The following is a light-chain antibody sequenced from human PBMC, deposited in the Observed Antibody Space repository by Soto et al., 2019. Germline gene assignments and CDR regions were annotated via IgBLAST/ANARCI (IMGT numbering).Light chain of an antibody. CDR2: EVN. CDR3: QSYDSSLGDVV. Sequence: QSALTQPPSASGSPGQSVTISCTGTSSDVGNYNYVSWYQQHPGKAPKLMIYEVNKRPSGVPDRFSGSKSGNTASLTVSGLQAEDEADYYCQSYDSSLGDVVFGGGTKLTVL. V-gene: IGLV2-8*01. CDR1: SSDVGNYNY. J-gene: IGLJ2*01.